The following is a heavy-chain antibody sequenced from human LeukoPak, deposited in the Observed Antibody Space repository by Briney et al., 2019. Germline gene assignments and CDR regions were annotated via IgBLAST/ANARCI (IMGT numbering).Heavy chain of an antibody. J-gene: IGHJ6*02. CDR2: IKQDGSEK. CDR1: GFTFNDYY. Sequence: GGSLRLSCAASGFTFNDYYMTWIRQAPGKGLEWVANIKQDGSEKYYVDSVKGRFTISRDNAKNSLYLQMNSLRAEDTAVYYCARDLNSKPRSYGMDVWGQGTTVTVSS. V-gene: IGHV3-7*01. CDR3: ARDLNSKPRSYGMDV. D-gene: IGHD1-14*01.